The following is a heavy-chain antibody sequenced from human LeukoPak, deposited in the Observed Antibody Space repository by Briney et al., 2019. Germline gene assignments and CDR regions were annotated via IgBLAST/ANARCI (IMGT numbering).Heavy chain of an antibody. V-gene: IGHV3-7*04. J-gene: IGHJ1*01. CDR1: GFSFSTDW. Sequence: GGSLRLSCAASGFSFSTDWMNWVRQAPNKGLEWVANIKADGDEKHYVHSVRGRFTISRDNATNKVFLQMNSLRVDDTAGYYCARVYCVRTDCYGAPDWWGQGTLVTVSS. D-gene: IGHD2-2*01. CDR3: ARVYCVRTDCYGAPDW. CDR2: IKADGDEK.